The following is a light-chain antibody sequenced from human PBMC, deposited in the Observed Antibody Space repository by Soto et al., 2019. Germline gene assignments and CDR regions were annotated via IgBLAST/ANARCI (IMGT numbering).Light chain of an antibody. J-gene: IGLJ2*01. Sequence: QSALTQPPSASGSPGRSVAISCTGTSSDIGAYKFVSWYQQHPGKAPKLIIYEVSIRPSGVPDRFSGSKSGNTASLTVSGLLAEDEADYYCSLYAGTNSVVFGGGTKLTVL. CDR3: SLYAGTNSVV. CDR2: EVS. V-gene: IGLV2-8*01. CDR1: SSDIGAYKF.